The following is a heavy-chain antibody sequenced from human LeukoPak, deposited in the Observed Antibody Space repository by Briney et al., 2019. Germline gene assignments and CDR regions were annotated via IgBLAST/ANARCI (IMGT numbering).Heavy chain of an antibody. V-gene: IGHV3-7*01. D-gene: IGHD1-26*01. Sequence: GGSLRLSCAASGFTISSYWMSLVRQAAGKGLEWVANIKQDGSEKYYVDSVKGRFTISRDNAKNSLYLQMNSLRAEDTAVYYCARVHSGSYLSRAIFDYWGQGTLVAVSS. CDR1: GFTISSYW. CDR2: IKQDGSEK. J-gene: IGHJ4*02. CDR3: ARVHSGSYLSRAIFDY.